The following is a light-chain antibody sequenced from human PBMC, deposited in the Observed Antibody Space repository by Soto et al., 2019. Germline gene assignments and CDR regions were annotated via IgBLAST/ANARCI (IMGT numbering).Light chain of an antibody. J-gene: IGKJ3*01. CDR1: QGIRHY. Sequence: DIQLTQSPSFLSASVGARVTITCRASQGIRHYLAWYQQKPGKAPSLLMYGASTLQSGVPSRFSGSGSGTEFTLTISSLQPEDVATYFCQQYDNLPPLFTFGPGTKVDIK. V-gene: IGKV1-9*01. CDR2: GAS. CDR3: QQYDNLPPLFT.